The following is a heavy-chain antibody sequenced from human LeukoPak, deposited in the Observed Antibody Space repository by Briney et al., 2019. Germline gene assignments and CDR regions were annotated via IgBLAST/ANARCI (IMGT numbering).Heavy chain of an antibody. CDR1: GYTFTSYD. CDR2: MNPNSGNT. J-gene: IGHJ4*02. Sequence: ASVKVSCKASGYTFTSYDINWVRQATGQGLEWMGWMNPNSGNTGYAQKFQGRVTMTRNTSISTAYMELSSLRSEDTAVSYCARIGRYSSSRGSDYWGQGTLVTVSS. V-gene: IGHV1-8*01. D-gene: IGHD6-13*01. CDR3: ARIGRYSSSRGSDY.